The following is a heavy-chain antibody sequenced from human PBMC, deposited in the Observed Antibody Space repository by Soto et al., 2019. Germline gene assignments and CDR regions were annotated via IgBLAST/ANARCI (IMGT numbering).Heavy chain of an antibody. J-gene: IGHJ5*02. V-gene: IGHV4-59*08. CDR1: GGSISSYY. CDR3: AGFPGTWFDP. CDR2: IYYSGST. D-gene: IGHD3-10*01. Sequence: SETLSLTCTVSGGSISSYYWSWIRQPPGKGLEWIGYIYYSGSTNYNLSLKSRVTISVDTSKNQFSLKLSSVTAADTAVYYCAGFPGTWFDPWGQGTLVTVSS.